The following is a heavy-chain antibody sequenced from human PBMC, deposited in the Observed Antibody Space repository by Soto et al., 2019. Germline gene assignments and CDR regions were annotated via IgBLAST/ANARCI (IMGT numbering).Heavy chain of an antibody. J-gene: IGHJ3*02. CDR2: IYYSGST. CDR1: GGSISSYY. Sequence: SETLSLTCTVSGGSISSYYWSWIRQPPGKGLEWIGYIYYSGSTNYNPSLKSRVTISVDTSKNQFSLKLSSVTAADTAVYYCARDGDYDDYESAFDIWGLGTMVTVSS. V-gene: IGHV4-59*01. D-gene: IGHD4-17*01. CDR3: ARDGDYDDYESAFDI.